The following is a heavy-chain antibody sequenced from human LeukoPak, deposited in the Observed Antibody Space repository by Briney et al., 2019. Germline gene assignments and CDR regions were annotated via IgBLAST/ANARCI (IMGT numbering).Heavy chain of an antibody. V-gene: IGHV3-23*01. CDR3: AKADSSYYDILTGYYSYYGMDV. J-gene: IGHJ6*02. CDR2: ISTTGGTT. CDR1: GFTFSSYA. D-gene: IGHD3-9*01. Sequence: GGSLRLSCAASGFTFSSYAMSWVRQGPGKGLEWVSGISTTGGTTSYADAVKGRFTISRDNPRNTLYMQMNSLRAEDTAVYYCAKADSSYYDILTGYYSYYGMDVWGQGTTVTVSS.